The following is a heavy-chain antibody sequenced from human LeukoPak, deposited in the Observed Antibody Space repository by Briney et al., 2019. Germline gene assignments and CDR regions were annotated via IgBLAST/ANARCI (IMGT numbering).Heavy chain of an antibody. CDR3: ARGLTFRVTGHYYFDY. J-gene: IGHJ4*02. CDR2: INHSGST. D-gene: IGHD1-14*01. Sequence: SETLSLTCAVYGGSFSGYYWSWIRQPPGKGLEWIGEINHSGSTNYNPSLKSRVTTSVDTSKNQFSLKLSSVTAADTAVYYCARGLTFRVTGHYYFDYWGQGTLVTVSS. CDR1: GGSFSGYY. V-gene: IGHV4-34*01.